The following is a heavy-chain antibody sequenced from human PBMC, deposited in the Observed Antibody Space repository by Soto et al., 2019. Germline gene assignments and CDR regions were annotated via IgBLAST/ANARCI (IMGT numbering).Heavy chain of an antibody. CDR2: ISAYNGNT. D-gene: IGHD6-13*01. CDR3: ASFSIAAADPYGMDL. CDR1: GYTFTSYG. J-gene: IGHJ6*02. Sequence: QVQLVQSGAEVKKPGASVKVSCKASGYTFTSYGISWVRQAPGQGLEWMGWISAYNGNTNYAQKLQGRVTMTTDTSTSTAYMELRRLRTDDTAVYYCASFSIAAADPYGMDLWGQGTTVTVSS. V-gene: IGHV1-18*01.